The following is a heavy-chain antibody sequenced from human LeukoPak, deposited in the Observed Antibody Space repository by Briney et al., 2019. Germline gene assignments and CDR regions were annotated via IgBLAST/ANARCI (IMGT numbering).Heavy chain of an antibody. CDR2: IIPIFGTA. CDR1: GGTFSSYA. V-gene: IGHV1-69*05. J-gene: IGHJ4*02. Sequence: SVKVSCKASGGTFSSYAISWVRQAPGQGLERMGGIIPIFGTANYAQKFQGRVTITTDESTSTAYMELSSLRSEDTAVYYCARGDDEDYYDSSGYRYWGQGTLVTVSS. CDR3: ARGDDEDYYDSSGYRY. D-gene: IGHD3-22*01.